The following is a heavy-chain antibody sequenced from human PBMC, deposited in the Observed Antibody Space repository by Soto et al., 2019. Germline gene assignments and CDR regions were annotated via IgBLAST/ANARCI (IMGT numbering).Heavy chain of an antibody. D-gene: IGHD1-1*01. J-gene: IGHJ4*02. CDR3: ASGHDAYKVRY. V-gene: IGHV4-31*03. CDR1: GGSISSGGTGSY. Sequence: QVQLQESGPGLVKPSQTLSLTCTVSGGSISSGGTGSYWTWIRQLPGKGLEWIGYIYYTGNTYYTPSLKSRPTISIDTSENQFSLKLTSVTAEDTAVYFCASGHDAYKVRYWGQGTLVTVSS. CDR2: IYYTGNT.